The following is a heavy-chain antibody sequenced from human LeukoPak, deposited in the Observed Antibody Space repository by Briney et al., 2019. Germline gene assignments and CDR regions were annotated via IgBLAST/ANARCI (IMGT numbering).Heavy chain of an antibody. J-gene: IGHJ1*01. Sequence: GGSLRLSCAASGFTFSTYAMHWVRQAPGKGLEWAALISYDGTNKQYADSVKGRFTISRDNSKNTLYLQMNSLRAEDTAVYFCAKVGATAGTLRIEYFQHWGQGTLVTVSS. CDR1: GFTFSTYA. CDR3: AKVGATAGTLRIEYFQH. D-gene: IGHD6-13*01. V-gene: IGHV3-30*04. CDR2: ISYDGTNK.